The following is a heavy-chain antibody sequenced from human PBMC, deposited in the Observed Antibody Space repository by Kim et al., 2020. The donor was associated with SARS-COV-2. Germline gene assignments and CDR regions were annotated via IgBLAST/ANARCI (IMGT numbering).Heavy chain of an antibody. CDR2: IYYSGST. CDR3: ARDLRGVRGVHFDY. J-gene: IGHJ4*02. V-gene: IGHV4-31*03. D-gene: IGHD3-10*01. CDR1: GGFISSGGYY. Sequence: SETLSLTCTVSGGFISSGGYYWSWIRQHPGKGLEWIGYIYYSGSTYYNPSLKSRVTISVDTSKNQFSLKLSSVTAADTAVYYCARDLRGVRGVHFDYWGQGTLVTVSS.